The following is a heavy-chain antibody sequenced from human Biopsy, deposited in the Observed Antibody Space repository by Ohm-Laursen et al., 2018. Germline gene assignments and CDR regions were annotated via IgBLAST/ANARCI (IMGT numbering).Heavy chain of an antibody. J-gene: IGHJ6*02. Sequence: ASVKVSCKPSGYSFTKYYINWVRQAPGQGLEWMGIINPTGGTTGYAEKFQGRVTLTRDTSTGTVYLELNSLIYEDTALYYCARDETGSSVFGPYYYGMDVWGQGTTVTVSS. CDR3: ARDETGSSVFGPYYYGMDV. CDR2: INPTGGTT. CDR1: GYSFTKYY. D-gene: IGHD3-9*01. V-gene: IGHV1-46*01.